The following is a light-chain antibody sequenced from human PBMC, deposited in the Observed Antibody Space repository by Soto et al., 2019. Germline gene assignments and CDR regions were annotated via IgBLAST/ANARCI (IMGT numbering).Light chain of an antibody. V-gene: IGKV1-5*01. CDR2: DAS. CDR3: QQYNSYSTWT. J-gene: IGKJ1*01. CDR1: QSISSW. Sequence: DVHMTHSPSTLSASVGDRVTITCRASQSISSWLAWYQQKPGKAPKLLIYDASSLESGVPSRFSGSGSGTEFTLTISSLQPDDFATYHCQQYNSYSTWTYGQGTKV.